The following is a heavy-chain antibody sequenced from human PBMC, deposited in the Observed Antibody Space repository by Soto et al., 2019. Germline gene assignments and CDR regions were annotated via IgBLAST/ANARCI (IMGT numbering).Heavy chain of an antibody. V-gene: IGHV1-3*01. J-gene: IGHJ4*02. CDR2: INGGNGNT. CDR3: ARGIALAAPYYFDY. Sequence: ASVKGSCKASGYTFTTYAMHWVRQAPGQRLEWMGWINGGNGNTKYSQKFQGRVTITRDTSANTAYMELSSLRSDDTAVYYCARGIALAAPYYFDYWGQGTLVTVSS. CDR1: GYTFTTYA. D-gene: IGHD6-19*01.